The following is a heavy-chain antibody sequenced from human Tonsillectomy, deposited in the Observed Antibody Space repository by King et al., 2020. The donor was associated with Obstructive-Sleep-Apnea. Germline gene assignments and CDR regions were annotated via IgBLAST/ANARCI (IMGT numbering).Heavy chain of an antibody. CDR2: ISGSGGST. CDR3: AKEDGYDSNVPSFDS. V-gene: IGHV3-23*04. Sequence: VQLVESGGGLVQPGGSLRLSCTASGFTFRSYAMSWVCQAPGKGLEWVSGISGSGGSTYYADSVKGRFTISRDNSKKTLYLQMNSLRAEDTAVYYCAKEDGYDSNVPSFDSWGQGTLVTVSS. J-gene: IGHJ4*02. D-gene: IGHD3-22*01. CDR1: GFTFRSYA.